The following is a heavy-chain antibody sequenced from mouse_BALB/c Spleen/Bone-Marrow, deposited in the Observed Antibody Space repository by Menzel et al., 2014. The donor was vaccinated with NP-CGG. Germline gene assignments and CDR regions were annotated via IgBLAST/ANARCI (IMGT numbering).Heavy chain of an antibody. V-gene: IGHV2-9*02. CDR2: IWAGGST. Sequence: QVQLKESGPGLVAPSQSLSITCTVSGFSLTSYGVHWVRQPPGKGLEWLGVIWAGGSTNYNSALMSRLSISKDNYKSQVFLKMNSLQTDDTVMYYCARDSGYDWYFDVWGAGTTVTVSS. CDR3: ARDSGYDWYFDV. D-gene: IGHD2-2*01. CDR1: GFSLTSYG. J-gene: IGHJ1*01.